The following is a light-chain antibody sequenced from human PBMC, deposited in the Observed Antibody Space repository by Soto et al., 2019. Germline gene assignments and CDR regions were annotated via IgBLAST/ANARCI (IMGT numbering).Light chain of an antibody. Sequence: VLTQSPGTLSLSPGERATLSCRASQSLSSGFLAWYQQKPGQAPRLLIYGASSRATDIPDRFSGSGSGTDFTLTISRLEPEDFAVYYCQKYSSSPSITFGQGTRLEIK. V-gene: IGKV3-20*01. J-gene: IGKJ5*01. CDR1: QSLSSGF. CDR3: QKYSSSPSIT. CDR2: GAS.